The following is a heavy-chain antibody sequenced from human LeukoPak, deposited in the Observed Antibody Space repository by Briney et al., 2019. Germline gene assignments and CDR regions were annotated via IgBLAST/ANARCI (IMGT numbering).Heavy chain of an antibody. CDR3: ARAKKGVLPADYYYYMDV. V-gene: IGHV3-74*01. Sequence: GGSLRLSRAASGFTFKLYWMHWVRQVPGKRPVWVSRINDDGSDTIYADSVRGRFTISRDNSKNTLYLQMNSLRAEDTAVYYCARAKKGVLPADYYYYMDVWGKGTTVTVSS. CDR2: INDDGSDT. CDR1: GFTFKLYW. D-gene: IGHD2-2*01. J-gene: IGHJ6*03.